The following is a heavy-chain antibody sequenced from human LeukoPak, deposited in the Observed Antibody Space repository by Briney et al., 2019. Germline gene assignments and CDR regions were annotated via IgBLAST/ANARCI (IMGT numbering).Heavy chain of an antibody. CDR3: AQKAPY. CDR2: ISYDGSNK. Sequence: QPGRSLRLSCAASGFTFSSYAMDWVRQAPGKGLEWVAVISYDGSNKYYADSVKGRFTISRDNSKNTLYLQMNSLRAEDTAVYYCAQKAPYWGQGTLVTVSS. CDR1: GFTFSSYA. J-gene: IGHJ4*02. V-gene: IGHV3-30-3*01.